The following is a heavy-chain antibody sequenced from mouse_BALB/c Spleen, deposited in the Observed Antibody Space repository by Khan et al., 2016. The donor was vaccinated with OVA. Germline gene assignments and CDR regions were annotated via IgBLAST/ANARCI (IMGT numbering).Heavy chain of an antibody. CDR3: TRSGIGSIAF. V-gene: IGHV1-76*01. CDR1: GYTFTDYY. CDR2: IYPGNGNT. D-gene: IGHD2-14*01. J-gene: IGHJ3*01. Sequence: QMQLEESGAELARPGASVKLSCKASGYTFTDYYINWVKQRTGQGLEWSGDIYPGNGNTYYNENFKGKAKLTAEKSSSTAFLHLSSLTSEDSAVEFCTRSGIGSIAFWGQGTLVTVSA.